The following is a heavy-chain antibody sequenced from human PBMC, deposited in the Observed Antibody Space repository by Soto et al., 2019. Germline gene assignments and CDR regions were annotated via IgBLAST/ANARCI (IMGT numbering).Heavy chain of an antibody. V-gene: IGHV1-18*01. Sequence: ASVKVSCKASGYTFTSYGISWVRQAPGQGLEWMGWISAYNGNTNYAQKLQGRVTMTTDTSTSTAYMELRSLRSDDTAVYYCARVLPQYSSSWYWFDPWGQGTLVTSPQ. CDR1: GYTFTSYG. CDR3: ARVLPQYSSSWYWFDP. CDR2: ISAYNGNT. J-gene: IGHJ5*02. D-gene: IGHD6-13*01.